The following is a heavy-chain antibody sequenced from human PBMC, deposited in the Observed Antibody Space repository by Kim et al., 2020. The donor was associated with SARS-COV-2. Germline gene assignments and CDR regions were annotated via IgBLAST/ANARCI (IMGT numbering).Heavy chain of an antibody. CDR2: ISGSGGST. CDR1: GFTFSSYA. V-gene: IGHV3-23*01. J-gene: IGHJ4*02. Sequence: GGSLRLSCAASGFTFSSYAMSWVRQAPGKGLEWVSAISGSGGSTYYADSVKGRFTISRDNSKNTLYLQMNSLRAEDTAVYYCAKALGFGVVTGTFDYWGQGTLVTVSS. CDR3: AKALGFGVVTGTFDY. D-gene: IGHD3-3*01.